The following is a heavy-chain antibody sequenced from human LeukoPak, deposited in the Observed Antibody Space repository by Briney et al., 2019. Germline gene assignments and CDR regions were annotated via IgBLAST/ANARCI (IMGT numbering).Heavy chain of an antibody. V-gene: IGHV4-39*01. Sequence: PSETLSLTCTVSGGSIRGSSYYWGWIRQPPGKGLEWIGSIYYSGSTYYNPSLKSRVTISVDTSKNQFSLKLSSVTAADTAVYYCARVRALSYYDSSGDLYYFDCWGQGALVTVSS. CDR2: IYYSGST. J-gene: IGHJ4*02. CDR3: ARVRALSYYDSSGDLYYFDC. CDR1: GGSIRGSSYY. D-gene: IGHD3-22*01.